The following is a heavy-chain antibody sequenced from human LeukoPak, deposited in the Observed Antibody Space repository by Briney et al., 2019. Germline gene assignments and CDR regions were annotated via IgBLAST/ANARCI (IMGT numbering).Heavy chain of an antibody. J-gene: IGHJ4*02. CDR3: ARDCLLRGSSGYYQGDY. Sequence: GGSLRLSCAASGFTFSSYAMHWVRQAPGKGLEYVSAISSNGGSTYYANSVKGRFTISRDNSKNTLYLQMNSLRAEDTAVYYCARDCLLRGSSGYYQGDYWGQGTLVTVSS. D-gene: IGHD3-22*01. CDR1: GFTFSSYA. CDR2: ISSNGGST. V-gene: IGHV3-64*01.